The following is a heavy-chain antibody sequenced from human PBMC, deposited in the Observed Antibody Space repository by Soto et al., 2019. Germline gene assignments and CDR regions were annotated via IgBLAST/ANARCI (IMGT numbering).Heavy chain of an antibody. Sequence: SETLSLTCTVSGGSISSYYWSWIRQPPGKGLEWIGYIYYSGSTNYNPSLKSRVTISVDTSKNQLSLKLSSVTAADTAVYYCARRRAYYDILTGYYIEGGFDYWGQGTLVTVSS. J-gene: IGHJ4*02. CDR2: IYYSGST. V-gene: IGHV4-59*08. CDR3: ARRRAYYDILTGYYIEGGFDY. D-gene: IGHD3-9*01. CDR1: GGSISSYY.